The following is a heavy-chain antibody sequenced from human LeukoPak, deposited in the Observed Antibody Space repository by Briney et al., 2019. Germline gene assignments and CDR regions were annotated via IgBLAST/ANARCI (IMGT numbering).Heavy chain of an antibody. D-gene: IGHD6-19*01. CDR2: NNHSGST. Sequence: SETLSLTRAVYGGSLCGYYWSWIPHPPGKGLEWIGENNHSGSTNYNPSLKSRVTISVDTSKNQFCLKLSSVTAADWAVYYWARGVSSGWYHQRRAFDIWGQGTMVTVSS. J-gene: IGHJ3*02. V-gene: IGHV4-34*01. CDR1: GGSLCGYY. CDR3: ARGVSSGWYHQRRAFDI.